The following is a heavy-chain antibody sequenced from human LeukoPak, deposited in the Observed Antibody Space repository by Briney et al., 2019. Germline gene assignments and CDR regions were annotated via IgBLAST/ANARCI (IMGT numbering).Heavy chain of an antibody. V-gene: IGHV3-33*08. CDR2: TWSDGSDN. Sequence: GSLRLSCAASGFTFINYAMSWVRQAPGMGLEWVAVTWSDGSDNYSDSVKGRFTISRDNSKDAVSLQMNSLRAGDTAVYYCARDAGGGSGWIDTWGQGILVAVSS. D-gene: IGHD6-19*01. CDR3: ARDAGGGSGWIDT. CDR1: GFTFINYA. J-gene: IGHJ4*02.